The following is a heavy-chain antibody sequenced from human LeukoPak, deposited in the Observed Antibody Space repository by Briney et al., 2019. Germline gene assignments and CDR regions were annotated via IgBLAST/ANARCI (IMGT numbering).Heavy chain of an antibody. D-gene: IGHD3-22*01. CDR2: ISAYNGNT. CDR3: ARGRQHYYDSSGYSDY. J-gene: IGHJ4*02. Sequence: ASVKVSCKASGYTFTSYGISWVRQAPGQVLEWMGWISAYNGNTNYAQKLQGRVTMTTDTSTSTAYMELRSLRSDDTAVYYCARGRQHYYDSSGYSDYWGQGTLVTVSS. CDR1: GYTFTSYG. V-gene: IGHV1-18*01.